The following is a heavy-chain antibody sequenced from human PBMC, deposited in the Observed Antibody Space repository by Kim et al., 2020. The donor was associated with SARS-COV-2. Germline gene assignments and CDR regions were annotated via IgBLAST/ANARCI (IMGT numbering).Heavy chain of an antibody. Sequence: GGSLRLSCAASGFTFSSYAMHWVRQAPGKGLEWVAVISYDGSNKYYADSVKGRFTISRDNSKNTLYLQMNSLRAEDTAVYYCARDGGPDIVYSGDYYYYGMDVWGQGTTVTVSS. CDR2: ISYDGSNK. CDR1: GFTFSSYA. CDR3: ARDGGPDIVYSGDYYYYGMDV. V-gene: IGHV3-30-3*01. J-gene: IGHJ6*02. D-gene: IGHD2-15*01.